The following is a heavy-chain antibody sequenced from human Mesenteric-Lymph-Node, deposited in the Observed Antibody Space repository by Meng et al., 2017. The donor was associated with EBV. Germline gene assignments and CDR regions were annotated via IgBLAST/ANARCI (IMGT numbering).Heavy chain of an antibody. J-gene: IGHJ4*01. CDR2: IYYSGNT. CDR1: GDSISSPSYY. V-gene: IGHV4-39*07. D-gene: IGHD6-19*01. Sequence: LHRQESGPGLVKSSETLSRPCTVSGDSISSPSYYWGWIRQSPGKGLEWIGSIYYSGNTYYNPSLKSRVTISVDTSKNQFSLKLSSVTAADTAVYYCTRDHSNSGWFPYWGQGTLVTVSS. CDR3: TRDHSNSGWFPY.